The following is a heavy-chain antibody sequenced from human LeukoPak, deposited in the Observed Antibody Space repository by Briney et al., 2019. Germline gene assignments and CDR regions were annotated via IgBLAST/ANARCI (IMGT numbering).Heavy chain of an antibody. V-gene: IGHV3-7*01. CDR2: IKQDGSEK. Sequence: PGGSLRLSCAASGFTFSSYCKCWVRQAPGKGLEWVANIKQDGSEKYYVDSVKGRFTISRDNAKNSLYLQMYSLRAEDTAVYYCARDSTRRMVRGPFDYWGQGTLVTVSS. CDR1: GFTFSSYC. J-gene: IGHJ4*02. D-gene: IGHD3-10*01. CDR3: ARDSTRRMVRGPFDY.